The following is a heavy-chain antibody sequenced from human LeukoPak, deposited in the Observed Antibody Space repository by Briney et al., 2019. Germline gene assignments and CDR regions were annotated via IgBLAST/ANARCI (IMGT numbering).Heavy chain of an antibody. Sequence: AGGSLRLSCAASGFTFSSYSMNWVRQAPGKGLEWVSNIRSNGDTVAYADSVKGRFTTSRDNAKNSLYLQMDSLRDEDTAVYYCVRDTFYAFDMWGQGTMVTVSS. CDR3: VRDTFYAFDM. V-gene: IGHV3-48*02. J-gene: IGHJ3*02. CDR2: IRSNGDTV. D-gene: IGHD2/OR15-2a*01. CDR1: GFTFSSYS.